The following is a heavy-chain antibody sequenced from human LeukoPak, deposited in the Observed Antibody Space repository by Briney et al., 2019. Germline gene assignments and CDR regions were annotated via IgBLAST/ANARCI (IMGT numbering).Heavy chain of an antibody. J-gene: IGHJ6*03. CDR2: INHSGGT. Sequence: SETLSLTCAVYGGSFSGYYWSWIRQPPGKGLEWIGEINHSGGTNYNPSLKSRVTISVDTSKNQFSLKLSSVTAADTAVYYCARIVGYSYGYDYMDVWGKGTTVTVSS. CDR3: ARIVGYSYGYDYMDV. D-gene: IGHD5-18*01. V-gene: IGHV4-34*01. CDR1: GGSFSGYY.